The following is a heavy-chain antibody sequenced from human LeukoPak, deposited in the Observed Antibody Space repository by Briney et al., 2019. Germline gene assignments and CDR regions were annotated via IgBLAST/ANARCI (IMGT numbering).Heavy chain of an antibody. J-gene: IGHJ3*02. CDR3: ARERGPAVASTNAFDI. V-gene: IGHV1-69*04. D-gene: IGHD6-19*01. CDR1: GGTFSSYA. CDR2: IIPILGIA. Sequence: ASVKVSCKASGGTFSSYAISWVRQAPGQGLEWMGRIIPILGIANYAQKFQGRVTITADKSTSTAYMELSSLRSEDTAVYYCARERGPAVASTNAFDIWGQGTMVTVSS.